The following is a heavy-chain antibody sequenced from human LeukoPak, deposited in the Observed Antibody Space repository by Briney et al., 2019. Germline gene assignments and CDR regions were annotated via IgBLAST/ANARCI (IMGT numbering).Heavy chain of an antibody. V-gene: IGHV1-18*01. D-gene: IGHD3-10*01. Sequence: ASVKVSCKASGYTFTSYGISWVRQAPGQGLEWMGWISAYNGNTNYAQKLQGRVTMTTDTSTSTAYMELRSLRSDDTAVYYCARGWVCSGSWSYCPFYYYYYYMDVWGKGTTVTVSS. CDR3: ARGWVCSGSWSYCPFYYYYYYMDV. CDR2: ISAYNGNT. J-gene: IGHJ6*03. CDR1: GYTFTSYG.